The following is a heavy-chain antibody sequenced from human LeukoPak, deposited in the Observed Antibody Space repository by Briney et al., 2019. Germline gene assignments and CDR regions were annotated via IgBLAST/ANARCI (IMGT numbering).Heavy chain of an antibody. J-gene: IGHJ4*02. CDR2: IYTSGST. Sequence: PSETLSLTCTVSGGSISSGSYYWSWIRQPAGKGLEWIGRIYTSGSTNYNPSLKSRVTISVDTSKNQFSLKLSSVTAADTAVYYCAVNPYDSSGYLYYWGQGTLVTVSS. V-gene: IGHV4-61*02. D-gene: IGHD3-22*01. CDR3: AVNPYDSSGYLYY. CDR1: GGSISSGSYY.